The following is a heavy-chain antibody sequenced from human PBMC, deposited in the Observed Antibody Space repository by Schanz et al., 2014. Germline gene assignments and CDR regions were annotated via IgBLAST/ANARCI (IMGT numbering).Heavy chain of an antibody. CDR2: ISANSGGT. Sequence: QVQLVQSGADVKKPGASVKVSCKASGYTFTGYSMHWVRQAPGQGLEWMGRISANSGGTNYAQKFQGRVTMTRDTSISTAYMVLSRLRSDDTAVYYCAREEGTTAELGYWGQGTLVTVSS. CDR1: GYTFTGYS. V-gene: IGHV1-2*06. J-gene: IGHJ4*02. D-gene: IGHD4-17*01. CDR3: AREEGTTAELGY.